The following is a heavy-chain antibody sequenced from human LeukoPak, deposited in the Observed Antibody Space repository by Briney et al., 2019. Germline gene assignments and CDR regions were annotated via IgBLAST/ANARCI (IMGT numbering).Heavy chain of an antibody. J-gene: IGHJ4*02. Sequence: GASVKVSCKASGYTFTSYGISWVRQAPGQGLEWMGWISAYNGNTNYAQKFQGRVTMTRDTSISTAYMELSRLRSDDTAVYYCARDVNWACDYWGQGTLVTVSS. CDR3: ARDVNWACDY. CDR2: ISAYNGNT. V-gene: IGHV1-18*01. D-gene: IGHD7-27*01. CDR1: GYTFTSYG.